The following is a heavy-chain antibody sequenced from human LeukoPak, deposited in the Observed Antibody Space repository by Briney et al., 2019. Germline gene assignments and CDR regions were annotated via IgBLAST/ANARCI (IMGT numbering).Heavy chain of an antibody. CDR3: AKVRGGNDYGDYWDAFDI. CDR2: FSGSGGST. CDR1: GFTFSSYA. J-gene: IGHJ3*02. V-gene: IGHV3-23*01. Sequence: GGSLGLSCAASGFTFSSYAMSWVRQAPGKGLEWVSAFSGSGGSTYYADSVKGRFTISRDNSKNTLYLQMNSLGAEDTAVYYCAKVRGGNDYGDYWDAFDIWGQGTMVTVSS. D-gene: IGHD4-17*01.